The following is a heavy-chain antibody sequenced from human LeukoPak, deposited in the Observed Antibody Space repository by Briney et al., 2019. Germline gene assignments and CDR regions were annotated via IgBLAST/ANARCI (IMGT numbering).Heavy chain of an antibody. Sequence: PGGSLRLSCAASGFTFNTYSMNWVRQAPGKGLEWVSSISSSSSYIYYADSVKGRFTIPRDNAKNSLYLQMNSLRAEDTAVYYCARDQLGGVSYDAFDNWGQGTMVTVSS. V-gene: IGHV3-21*01. CDR2: ISSSSSYI. CDR1: GFTFNTYS. D-gene: IGHD6-6*01. CDR3: ARDQLGGVSYDAFDN. J-gene: IGHJ3*02.